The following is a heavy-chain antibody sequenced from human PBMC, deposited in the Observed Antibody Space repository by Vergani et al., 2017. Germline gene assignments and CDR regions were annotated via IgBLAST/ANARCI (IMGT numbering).Heavy chain of an antibody. J-gene: IGHJ4*02. V-gene: IGHV3-30*19. D-gene: IGHD2-2*01. CDR1: GFTFSSYG. CDR2: ISYDGSNK. Sequence: QVQLVESGGGVVQPGGSLRLSCAASGFTFSSYGMHWVRQAPGKGLEWVAFISYDGSNKYYADSVKGRFTISRDNSKNTLYLQMNSLRAEDTAVYYCARVRRRYCSSTSCYAFDYWGQGTLVTVSS. CDR3: ARVRRRYCSSTSCYAFDY.